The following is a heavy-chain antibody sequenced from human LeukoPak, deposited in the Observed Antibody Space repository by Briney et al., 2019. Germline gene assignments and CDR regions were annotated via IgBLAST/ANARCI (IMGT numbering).Heavy chain of an antibody. D-gene: IGHD3-22*01. V-gene: IGHV4-34*01. Sequence: SETLSLTCAVYGGSFSDYYWNWIRQPPWKGLEWIGEINHSGSTNYNPSLKSRVTMSVDTFKNQFSLTLSSVTAADTAVYYCARVQDFETRGYYLGYWGHGTLVTVSS. CDR1: GGSFSDYY. CDR2: INHSGST. CDR3: ARVQDFETRGYYLGY. J-gene: IGHJ4*01.